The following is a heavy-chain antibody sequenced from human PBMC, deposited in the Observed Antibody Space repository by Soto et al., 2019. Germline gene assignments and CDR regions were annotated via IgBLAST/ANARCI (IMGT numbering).Heavy chain of an antibody. J-gene: IGHJ4*02. CDR3: ARDNWNYVRRFDY. Sequence: GGSLRLSCAGSGFTFSNSWMNWVRQAPGKGLEWVANIKQDGSETYYVDSVRGRFTISRDNAKNSVYLQMNSLRAEDTAVYYCARDNWNYVRRFDYWGQGTLVTVSS. CDR2: IKQDGSET. CDR1: GFTFSNSW. D-gene: IGHD1-7*01. V-gene: IGHV3-7*03.